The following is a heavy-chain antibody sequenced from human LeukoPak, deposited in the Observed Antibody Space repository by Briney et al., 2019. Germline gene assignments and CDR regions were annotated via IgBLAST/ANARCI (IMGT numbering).Heavy chain of an antibody. D-gene: IGHD5-18*01. CDR2: INHWAHT. CDR3: APTYIYTAGGYDY. Sequence: SETLSLTCTVPLCSISGRSYHWGWSRQPPGKGLEWIGSINHWAHTYYNPSLESRVTISLDPSKNQLSLRVRSVTAADTALYYCAPTYIYTAGGYDYWGQGTLVTVSS. J-gene: IGHJ4*02. CDR1: LCSISGRSYH. V-gene: IGHV4-39*01.